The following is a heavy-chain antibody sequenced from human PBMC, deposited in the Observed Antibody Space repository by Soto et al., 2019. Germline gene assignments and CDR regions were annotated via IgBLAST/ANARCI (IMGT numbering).Heavy chain of an antibody. J-gene: IGHJ3*02. Sequence: QVQLVQSGAEVKKPGASVKVSCKASGYTFTSYGISWVRQAPGQGLEWMGWISAYNGNTNYAQKLQGRVTMTTDTSTSTAYMELRRLRSDDTAGYYCARDRGDDFWSGFVTIDSTPKTHDACDIWGQGTMVTVSS. CDR1: GYTFTSYG. D-gene: IGHD3-3*01. V-gene: IGHV1-18*04. CDR3: ARDRGDDFWSGFVTIDSTPKTHDACDI. CDR2: ISAYNGNT.